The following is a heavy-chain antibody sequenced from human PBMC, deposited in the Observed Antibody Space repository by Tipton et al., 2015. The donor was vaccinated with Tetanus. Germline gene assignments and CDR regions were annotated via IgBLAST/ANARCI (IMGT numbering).Heavy chain of an antibody. CDR3: ARGGDTYFGSSCFYDW. V-gene: IGHV4-31*03. J-gene: IGHJ4*02. Sequence: TLSLTCTVSGASINAGGYLWTWVRQHPGKGLEWIGNIYYTGNTCYNPSLKSRVTISVDTSNNQFTLRLISVTAADTAVYYCARGGDTYFGSSCFYDWWGQGTRVTVSS. CDR2: IYYTGNT. D-gene: IGHD3-22*01. CDR1: GASINAGGYL.